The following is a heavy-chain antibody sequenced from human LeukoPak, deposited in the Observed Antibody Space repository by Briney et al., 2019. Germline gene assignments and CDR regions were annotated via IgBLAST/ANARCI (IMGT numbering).Heavy chain of an antibody. CDR2: INPNSGGT. CDR3: ARGRLSGYCSSTSCPWGGFYFDY. CDR1: GYTFTGYY. D-gene: IGHD2-2*01. Sequence: GASVKVSCKASGYTFTGYYMHWVRQAPGQGLEWMGWINPNSGGTNYAQKFQGRVTMTRDTSISAAYMELSRLRSDDTAVYYCARGRLSGYCSSTSCPWGGFYFDYWGQGTLVTVSS. J-gene: IGHJ4*02. V-gene: IGHV1-2*02.